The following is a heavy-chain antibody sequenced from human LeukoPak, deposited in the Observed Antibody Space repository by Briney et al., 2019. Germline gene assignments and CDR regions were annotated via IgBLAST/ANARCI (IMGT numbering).Heavy chain of an antibody. CDR3: ARADGCSSGWVDY. CDR1: GYTFTGYY. J-gene: IGHJ4*02. CDR2: INPNSGGT. V-gene: IGHV1-2*02. Sequence: GASVKVSCKASGYTFTGYYMHWVRQAPGQGLEWMGCINPNSGGTSYAQKLQGRVTMTRDTSISTAYMELSRLVSDDTAVYYCARADGCSSGWVDYWGQGTLVTVSS. D-gene: IGHD6-19*01.